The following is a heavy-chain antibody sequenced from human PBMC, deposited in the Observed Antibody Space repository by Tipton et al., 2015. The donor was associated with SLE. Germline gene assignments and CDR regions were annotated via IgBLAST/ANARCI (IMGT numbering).Heavy chain of an antibody. CDR1: GGSIGYNY. J-gene: IGHJ5*02. V-gene: IGHV4-59*01. Sequence: TLSLTCSVSGGSIGYNYWNWIRQPPGKGLEWIGYVFYSGATSYNPSLKSRVTISVDTSKNQFSLKLTSVTAADTATYYCARGGEAAAGYSWFDPWGQGTLVTVSS. D-gene: IGHD6-13*01. CDR3: ARGGEAAAGYSWFDP. CDR2: VFYSGAT.